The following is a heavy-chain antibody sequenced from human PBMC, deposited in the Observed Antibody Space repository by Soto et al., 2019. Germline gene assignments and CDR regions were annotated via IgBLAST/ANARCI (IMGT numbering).Heavy chain of an antibody. V-gene: IGHV4-59*01. CDR2: ISDSGST. Sequence: QVQLQESGPGLVKPSETLSLTCTVSGGSISSYYWSWIRQSPGKGLEWIGDISDSGSTGYNPSLKSRFTISVDMSKNQFALQMCSVTAADTAVYYCARVGGSRTTGFGYWGQGTLVTVSS. CDR1: GGSISSYY. D-gene: IGHD1-1*01. J-gene: IGHJ4*02. CDR3: ARVGGSRTTGFGY.